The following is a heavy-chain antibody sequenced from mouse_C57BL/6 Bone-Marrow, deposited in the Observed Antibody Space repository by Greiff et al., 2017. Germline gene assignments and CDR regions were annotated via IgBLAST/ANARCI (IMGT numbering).Heavy chain of an antibody. Sequence: VQLKESGAELARPGASVKLSCKASGYTFTSYGISWVKQRTGQGLEWIGEIYPRSGNTYYNEKFKGKATLTADKSSSPAYMELRSLTSEDAAVYFCARNYGSSLAWFAYWGQGTLVTVSA. D-gene: IGHD1-1*01. CDR3: ARNYGSSLAWFAY. CDR2: IYPRSGNT. V-gene: IGHV1-81*01. CDR1: GYTFTSYG. J-gene: IGHJ3*01.